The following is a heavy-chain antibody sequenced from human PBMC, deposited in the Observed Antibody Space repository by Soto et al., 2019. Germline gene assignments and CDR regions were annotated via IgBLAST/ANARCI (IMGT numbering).Heavy chain of an antibody. CDR2: IIPIFGTA. CDR1: GGTFSSYA. Sequence: SVKVSCKASGGTFSSYAISWVRQAPGQGLEWMGGIIPIFGTANYAQKFQGRVTITADKSTSTAYMELSSLRSEDTAVYCCARGPHYDILTGYYDSYYYGMDVWGQGTTVTVSS. V-gene: IGHV1-69*06. CDR3: ARGPHYDILTGYYDSYYYGMDV. D-gene: IGHD3-9*01. J-gene: IGHJ6*02.